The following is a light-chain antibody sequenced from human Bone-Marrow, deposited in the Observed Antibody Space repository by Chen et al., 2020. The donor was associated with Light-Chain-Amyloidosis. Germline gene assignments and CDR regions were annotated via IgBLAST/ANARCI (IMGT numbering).Light chain of an antibody. Sequence: SYXXTQPSXVSVXQGQXXXIAXXXNXXXSKSVPWYXQTPGQAPLXVVYEXSXRPSGIPEGXSGSNSGXTAXXXIXXXEAGDEADXXCQVWXRSSDRPVFGXGTKLTVL. CDR1: XXXSKS. CDR2: EXS. V-gene: IGLV3-21*02. J-gene: IGLJ3*02. CDR3: QVWXRSSDRPV.